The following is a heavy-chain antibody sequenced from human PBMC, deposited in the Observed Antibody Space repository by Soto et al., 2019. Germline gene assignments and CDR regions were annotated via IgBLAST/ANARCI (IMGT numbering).Heavy chain of an antibody. D-gene: IGHD2-2*01. CDR1: GGTFSSYA. CDR3: ARGKYQLLGWFDP. Sequence: SVKVSCKASGGTFSSYAISWVRQAPGQGLEWMGGIIPIFGTANYAQKFQGRVTITADESTSTAYMELSSLRSEDTAVYYCARGKYQLLGWFDPWGQGTLVTVSS. J-gene: IGHJ5*02. V-gene: IGHV1-69*13. CDR2: IIPIFGTA.